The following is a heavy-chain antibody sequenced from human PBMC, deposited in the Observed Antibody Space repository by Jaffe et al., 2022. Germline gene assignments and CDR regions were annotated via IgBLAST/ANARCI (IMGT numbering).Heavy chain of an antibody. CDR3: AREGIAVAGTLAAFDI. CDR1: GGSISSGSYY. V-gene: IGHV4-61*02. D-gene: IGHD6-19*01. J-gene: IGHJ3*02. CDR2: IYTSGST. Sequence: QVQLQESGPGLVKPSQTLSLTCTVSGGSISSGSYYWSWIRQPAGKGLEWIGRIYTSGSTNYNPSLKSRVTISVDTSKNQFSLKLSSVTAADTAVYYCAREGIAVAGTLAAFDIWGQGTMVTVSS.